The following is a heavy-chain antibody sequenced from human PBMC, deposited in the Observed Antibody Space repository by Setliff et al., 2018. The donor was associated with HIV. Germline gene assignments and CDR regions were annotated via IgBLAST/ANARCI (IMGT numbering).Heavy chain of an antibody. Sequence: ASVKVSCKVSGYSLTELSIHWVRQAPGEGLEWMGGFDPEDDETVYAEKFQGRVTMTEDTSTDTAYMALSSLRSEDTAMYYCATDQGLFVAFNIWGQGTMVTVSS. D-gene: IGHD3-10*01. J-gene: IGHJ3*02. CDR1: GYSLTELS. CDR3: ATDQGLFVAFNI. V-gene: IGHV1-24*01. CDR2: FDPEDDET.